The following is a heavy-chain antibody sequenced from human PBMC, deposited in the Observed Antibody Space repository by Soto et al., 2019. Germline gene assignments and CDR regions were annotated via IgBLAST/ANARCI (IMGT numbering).Heavy chain of an antibody. CDR2: ISYDGSNK. CDR3: AAAFSSGYSQHFQH. D-gene: IGHD3-22*01. J-gene: IGHJ1*01. Sequence: LRLSCAASGFTFSSYGMHWVRQAPGKGLEWVAVISYDGSNKYYADSVKGRFTISRDNSKNTLYLQMNSLRAEDTAVYYCAAAFSSGYSQHFQHWGQGTLVTVSS. CDR1: GFTFSSYG. V-gene: IGHV3-30*03.